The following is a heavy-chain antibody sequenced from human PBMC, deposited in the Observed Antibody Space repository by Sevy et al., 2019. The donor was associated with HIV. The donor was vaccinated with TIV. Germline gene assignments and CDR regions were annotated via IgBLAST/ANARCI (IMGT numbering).Heavy chain of an antibody. J-gene: IGHJ4*02. CDR3: AGENAWGRGYS. D-gene: IGHD1-26*01. CDR1: GGSITSLY. CDR2: IYYNGHI. Sequence: SETLSLACTVSGGSITSLYWNWIRQPPGKGLEWIANIYYNGHINHNPSLKSRVTLSLDTSKNQFSLRLSSVTAADMAMYYCAGENAWGRGYSWGQGTLVTVSS. V-gene: IGHV4-59*08.